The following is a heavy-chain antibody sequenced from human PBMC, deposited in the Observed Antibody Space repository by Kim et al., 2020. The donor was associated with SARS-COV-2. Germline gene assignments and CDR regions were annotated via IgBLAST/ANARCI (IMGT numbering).Heavy chain of an antibody. V-gene: IGHV3-23*01. D-gene: IGHD2-15*01. CDR3: AKEGPTVVTAVPAFDI. J-gene: IGHJ3*02. CDR2: ISVSGGST. CDR1: GFTLSSYA. Sequence: GGSLRLSCSASGFTLSSYAMSWVRQAPGKGLEWVSAISVSGGSTYYADSVKGRFTIARDNSKNTLYLQMNSLRAEATAVYYCAKEGPTVVTAVPAFDIWGQGTMVTVSS.